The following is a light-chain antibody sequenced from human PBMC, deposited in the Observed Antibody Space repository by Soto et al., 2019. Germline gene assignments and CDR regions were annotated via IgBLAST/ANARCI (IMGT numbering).Light chain of an antibody. J-gene: IGKJ1*01. CDR1: QSVSNNY. Sequence: VLTQSPGTLSLSPGERATLSCRASQSVSNNYLAWYQQKPGQAPRLLSHGASNRATGIPDRFSGSGSGTDFTLTISRLEPEDFAVYYCQQYGSSGTFGQGTKVDIK. CDR2: GAS. CDR3: QQYGSSGT. V-gene: IGKV3-20*01.